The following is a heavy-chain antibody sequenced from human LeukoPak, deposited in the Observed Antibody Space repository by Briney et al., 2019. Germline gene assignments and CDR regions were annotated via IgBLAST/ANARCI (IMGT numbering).Heavy chain of an antibody. Sequence: PGGSLRLSCAASGFTFSDYYMSWIRQAPGKGLEWVSYISSSGSTIYYADSVKGRFTISRDNAKNSLYLQMNSLRAEDTAVYYCASVGPYDFWTNGMDVWGQGTTVTVSS. D-gene: IGHD3-3*01. J-gene: IGHJ6*02. CDR3: ASVGPYDFWTNGMDV. CDR1: GFTFSDYY. CDR2: ISSSGSTI. V-gene: IGHV3-11*01.